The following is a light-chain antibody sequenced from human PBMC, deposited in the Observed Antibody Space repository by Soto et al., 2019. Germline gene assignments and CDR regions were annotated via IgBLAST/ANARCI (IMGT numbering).Light chain of an antibody. CDR3: SSYTSSSPYV. V-gene: IGLV2-14*01. J-gene: IGLJ1*01. CDR1: SSDVGGYKY. CDR2: VVS. Sequence: QSVLTQPASVSGSPGQSITITCTGTSSDVGGYKYVSWYQQHPGKAPKLLIYVVSNRPSGVSNRFSGSKAGNTASLTISGLRAEDEADYYCSSYTSSSPYVFGTGTKLTVL.